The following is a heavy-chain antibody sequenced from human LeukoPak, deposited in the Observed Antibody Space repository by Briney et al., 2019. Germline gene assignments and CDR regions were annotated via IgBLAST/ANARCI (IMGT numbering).Heavy chain of an antibody. V-gene: IGHV3-11*03. Sequence: PGGSLRLSCAASAFIFSDYYMSWIRQAPGQGLEWLSYISSSSTYTNYADSVKGRFSISRDNAKNSVYLQMNSLRAEDTAVYYCAKGYSYGHFWGQGTLVTVSS. D-gene: IGHD5-18*01. CDR2: ISSSSTYT. CDR1: AFIFSDYY. CDR3: AKGYSYGHF. J-gene: IGHJ4*02.